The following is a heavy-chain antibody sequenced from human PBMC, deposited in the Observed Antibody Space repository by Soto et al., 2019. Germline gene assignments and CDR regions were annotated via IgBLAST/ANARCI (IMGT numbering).Heavy chain of an antibody. CDR2: LIPFFQMP. Sequence: QVQLVQSGPEVTRPGSSVRVSCKASGDTFTTFAIHWVRQAPGQGLEWMRGLIPFFQMPNYAHKFQGRVAISPDTSTRTAFMGLSRLTSEDTAMYFCARSPLVLTPLSQTFFDSWGQGTLVTVSS. V-gene: IGHV1-69*17. D-gene: IGHD1-26*01. J-gene: IGHJ4*02. CDR1: GDTFTTFA. CDR3: ARSPLVLTPLSQTFFDS.